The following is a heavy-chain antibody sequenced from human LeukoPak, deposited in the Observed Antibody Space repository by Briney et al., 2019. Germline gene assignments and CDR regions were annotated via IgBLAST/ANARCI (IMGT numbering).Heavy chain of an antibody. J-gene: IGHJ4*02. V-gene: IGHV3-15*01. D-gene: IGHD3-22*01. CDR2: IKSKIDGGTI. CDR3: TTFDYYNGSGYYYRFDF. CDR1: GFTFSNAW. Sequence: GGSLRFSCAASGFTFSNAWMSWVRQAPGKGLEWVGRIKSKIDGGTIDYAAPVKGRFTISRDDSKNTLYLQMNSLKTEDTGVYYCTTFDYYNGSGYYYRFDFWGQGTLVTVSS.